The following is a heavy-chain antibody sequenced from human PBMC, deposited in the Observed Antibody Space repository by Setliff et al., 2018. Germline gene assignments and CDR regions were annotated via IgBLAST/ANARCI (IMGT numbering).Heavy chain of an antibody. D-gene: IGHD3-3*01. CDR3: ARGKTFFGAFIRAFDI. Sequence: SETLSLTCSVSGGSIDSHYWSWIRQPPGKGLEWIGSIYYSGNTNYNPSLKSRVTISIDTSKNQFSLKLSSVTAADTAVYHYARGKTFFGAFIRAFDIWGQGRMVTVSS. V-gene: IGHV4-59*11. CDR1: GGSIDSHY. CDR2: IYYSGNT. J-gene: IGHJ3*02.